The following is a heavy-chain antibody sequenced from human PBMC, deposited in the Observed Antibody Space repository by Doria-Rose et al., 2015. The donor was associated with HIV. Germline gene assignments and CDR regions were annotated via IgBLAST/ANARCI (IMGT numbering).Heavy chain of an antibody. J-gene: IGHJ4*02. V-gene: IGHV2-26*01. CDR2: IFSDDER. Sequence: SGPVLVKPTETLTLTCTVSGVSLSSPGMGVSWIRQPPGKAPEWLANIFSDDERSYKTSLKSRLTISRGTSKSQVALTMTDMDPVDTATYYCARIKSSRWYHKYYFDFWGQGTLVIVSA. D-gene: IGHD6-13*01. CDR3: ARIKSSRWYHKYYFDF. CDR1: GVSLSSPGMG.